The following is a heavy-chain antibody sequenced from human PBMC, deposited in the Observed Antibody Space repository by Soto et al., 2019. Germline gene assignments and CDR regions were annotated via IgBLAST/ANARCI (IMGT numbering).Heavy chain of an antibody. D-gene: IGHD5-12*01. CDR3: ARDSEEMATHPGYGMDV. Sequence: PGGSLRLSCAASGFTFSSYAMHWVRQAPGKGLEWVAVISYDGSNKYYADSVKGRFTISRDNSKNTLYLQMNSLRAEDTAVYYCARDSEEMATHPGYGMDVWGQGTTVTVSS. J-gene: IGHJ6*02. V-gene: IGHV3-30-3*01. CDR1: GFTFSSYA. CDR2: ISYDGSNK.